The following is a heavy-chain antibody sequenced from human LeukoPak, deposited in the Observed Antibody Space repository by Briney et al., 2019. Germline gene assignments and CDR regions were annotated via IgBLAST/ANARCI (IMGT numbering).Heavy chain of an antibody. J-gene: IGHJ6*02. Sequence: SVKVSCKASGGTFSSYAISWVRQAPGQGLEWMGRIIPIFGIANYAQKLQGRVTITADKSTSTAYMELSSLRSEDTAVYYCARDGCSSTSCYTSYYYYGMDVWGQGTTVTVSS. CDR1: GGTFSSYA. CDR2: IIPIFGIA. CDR3: ARDGCSSTSCYTSYYYYGMDV. V-gene: IGHV1-69*04. D-gene: IGHD2-2*02.